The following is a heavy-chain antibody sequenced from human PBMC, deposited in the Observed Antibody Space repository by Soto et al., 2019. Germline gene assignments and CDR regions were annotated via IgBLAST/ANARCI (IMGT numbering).Heavy chain of an antibody. V-gene: IGHV4-39*01. J-gene: IGHJ4*02. Sequence: SETLSLTCTVSGGSIRSSSHHWGWIRQPPGKGLEWIGSIYYSGSSYYNPSLKSRVTISVDTSKNQFSLKLSSVTAADTAVYYCARRYDIAAAGYYFDYWGQGTLVTVSS. D-gene: IGHD6-13*01. CDR3: ARRYDIAAAGYYFDY. CDR2: IYYSGSS. CDR1: GGSIRSSSHH.